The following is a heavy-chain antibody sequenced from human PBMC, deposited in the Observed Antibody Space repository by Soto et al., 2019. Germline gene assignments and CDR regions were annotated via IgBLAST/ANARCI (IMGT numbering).Heavy chain of an antibody. V-gene: IGHV4-59*01. J-gene: IGHJ4*02. CDR3: ARAEHDGRYFDWLSRGYFDY. CDR1: GGSISSYY. D-gene: IGHD3-9*01. CDR2: IYYSGST. Sequence: PSETLSLTCTVSGGSISSYYWSWIRQPPGKGLEWIGYIYYSGSTNYNPSLKSRVTISVDTSKNQFSLKLSSVTAADTAVYYCARAEHDGRYFDWLSRGYFDYWGQGTLVTVSS.